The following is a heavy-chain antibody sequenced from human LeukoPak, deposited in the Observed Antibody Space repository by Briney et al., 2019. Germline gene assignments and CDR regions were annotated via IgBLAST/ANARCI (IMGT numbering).Heavy chain of an antibody. CDR1: GFTFSSYA. J-gene: IGHJ4*02. D-gene: IGHD3-10*01. Sequence: GGSLRLSCAASGFTFSSYAMHWVRQAPGKGLEWVAVISYDGSNKYYADSVKGRFTISRDNSKNTLYLQMNSLRAEDTAVYYCAKPTPRGPYYFDYWGRGTLVTVSS. CDR3: AKPTPRGPYYFDY. CDR2: ISYDGSNK. V-gene: IGHV3-30-3*02.